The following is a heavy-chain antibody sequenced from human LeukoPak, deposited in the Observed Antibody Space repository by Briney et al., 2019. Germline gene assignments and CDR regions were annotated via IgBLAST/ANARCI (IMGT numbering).Heavy chain of an antibody. CDR2: INHSGST. CDR3: ARGLEMATIPFDP. J-gene: IGHJ5*02. V-gene: IGHV4-34*01. D-gene: IGHD5-24*01. CDR1: GGSFSGYY. Sequence: PEALSLTCAVYGGSFSGYYWSWIRQPPGKGLEWIGEINHSGSTNYNPSLKSRVTISVDTSKNQFSLKLSSVTAADTAVYYCARGLEMATIPFDPWGQGTLVTVSS.